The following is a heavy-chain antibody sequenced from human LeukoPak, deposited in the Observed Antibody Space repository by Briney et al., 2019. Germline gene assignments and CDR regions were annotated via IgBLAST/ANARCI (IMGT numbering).Heavy chain of an antibody. CDR3: ARVSVTTEFDY. CDR1: GFTVSSSY. Sequence: GGSLRLSCTASGFTVSSSYLSWVRQAPGGGLEWVSLIYSGGTTYYADSVNGRFTISRDNSKNTLYLQMNSLRPEDTAVYYCARVSVTTEFDYWGEGTLVSVCS. J-gene: IGHJ4*02. CDR2: IYSGGTT. V-gene: IGHV3-66*01. D-gene: IGHD4-17*01.